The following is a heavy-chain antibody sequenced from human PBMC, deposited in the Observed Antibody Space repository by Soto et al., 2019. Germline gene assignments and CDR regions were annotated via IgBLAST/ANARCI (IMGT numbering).Heavy chain of an antibody. CDR1: GDSISSYY. Sequence: QVQLQESGPGLLKPSETLSLTCSVSGDSISSYYWGWIRQPPGKGLEWIGYIYYSGDTNYNPPLESRVFMALDTSNNECSLELKSVTAADTAVYYSVRHGDSHWSCQYWGQGTLVTVSS. CDR3: VRHGDSHWSCQY. J-gene: IGHJ4*02. D-gene: IGHD4-17*01. CDR2: IYYSGDT. V-gene: IGHV4-59*08.